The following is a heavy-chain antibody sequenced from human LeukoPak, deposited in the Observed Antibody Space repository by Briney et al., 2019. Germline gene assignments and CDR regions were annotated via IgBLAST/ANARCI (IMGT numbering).Heavy chain of an antibody. V-gene: IGHV4-39*07. CDR1: GGSISSSPYH. CDR3: ARVSWFPGTSYYYMDV. J-gene: IGHJ6*03. D-gene: IGHD1-1*01. CDR2: IYYSGST. Sequence: PSETLSLTCTVSGGSISSSPYHWGWIRQPPGKGLEWIGGIYYSGSTYYNPSLKSRVTISADTSKNQFSLRLSSVTAADTAVYYCARVSWFPGTSYYYMDVWGKGTTVTVSS.